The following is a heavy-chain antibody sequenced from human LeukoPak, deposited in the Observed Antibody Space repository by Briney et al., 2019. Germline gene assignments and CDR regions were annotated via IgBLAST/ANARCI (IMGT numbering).Heavy chain of an antibody. CDR2: IKSETDGGTS. J-gene: IGHJ3*02. V-gene: IGHV3-15*01. CDR3: ATDPGEWEPI. Sequence: PGGSLRLSCATSGLTFTNAWMSWFRQAPGKGLEWVGRIKSETDGGTSDYAAPVQGRFTISRDDSKNTLYLQMNSLKIEDTAVYYCATDPGEWEPIWGQGTMVTVSS. D-gene: IGHD1-26*01. CDR1: GLTFTNAW.